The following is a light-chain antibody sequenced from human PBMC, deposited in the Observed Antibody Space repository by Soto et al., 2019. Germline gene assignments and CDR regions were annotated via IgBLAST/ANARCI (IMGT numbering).Light chain of an antibody. CDR2: WAS. Sequence: DIVMTQSPDSRAVSLGERATINCKSSQSVLYHSDNKNYLAWYQQKPGRPPKLLIYWASTRESGVPDRFSGSGSGTDFTLTISGLQAEDVAVYYCQQYYNTPYTFGQGTKLEIK. CDR1: QSVLYHSDNKNY. V-gene: IGKV4-1*01. CDR3: QQYYNTPYT. J-gene: IGKJ2*01.